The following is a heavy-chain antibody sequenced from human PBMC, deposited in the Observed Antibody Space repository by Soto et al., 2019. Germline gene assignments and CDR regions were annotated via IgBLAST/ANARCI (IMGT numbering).Heavy chain of an antibody. CDR3: ATPYPDCSGGSCYANWFDP. J-gene: IGHJ5*02. V-gene: IGHV1-24*01. Sequence: ASVKVSCKVSGYTLTELSMHWVRQAPGKGLEWMGGFDPEDGETIYAQKFQGRVTMTEDTSTDTAYMELSSLRSEDTAVYYCATPYPDCSGGSCYANWFDPWGQGTLVTVSS. D-gene: IGHD2-15*01. CDR1: GYTLTELS. CDR2: FDPEDGET.